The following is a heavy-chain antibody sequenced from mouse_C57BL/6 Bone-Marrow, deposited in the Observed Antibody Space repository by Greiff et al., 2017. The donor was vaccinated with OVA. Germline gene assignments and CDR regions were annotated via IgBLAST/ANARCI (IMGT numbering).Heavy chain of an antibody. Sequence: VQLQQSGPELVKPGASVKISCKASGYSFTDFNMNWVKQSNGKSLEWIGVINPNYGTTSYNQKFKGKATLTVDQSSSTAYMQLNSLTSEDSAVYYCARGSYDGYYVAWFAYWGQGTLVTVSA. J-gene: IGHJ3*01. CDR3: ARGSYDGYYVAWFAY. D-gene: IGHD2-3*01. CDR1: GYSFTDFN. CDR2: INPNYGTT. V-gene: IGHV1-39*01.